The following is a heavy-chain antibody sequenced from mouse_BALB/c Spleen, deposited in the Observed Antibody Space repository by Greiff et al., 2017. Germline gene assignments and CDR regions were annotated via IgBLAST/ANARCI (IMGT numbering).Heavy chain of an antibody. CDR1: GFSLTSYG. J-gene: IGHJ1*01. CDR3: VREYRDWWCIDV. D-gene: IGHD1-1*02. V-gene: IGHV2-9*02. Sequence: VMLVESGPGLVAPSQSLSITCTVSGFSLTSYGVHWVRQPPGKGLEWLGVIWAGGSTNYNSALMSRLSISKDNSKSQVFLKMNSLQTDDTAMYYCVREYRDWWCIDVWGAGSTVTVSS. CDR2: IWAGGST.